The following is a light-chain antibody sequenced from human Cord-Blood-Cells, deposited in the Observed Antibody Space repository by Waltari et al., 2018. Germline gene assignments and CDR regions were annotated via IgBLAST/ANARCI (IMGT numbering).Light chain of an antibody. Sequence: EIVLTQSPGTLSLSPGERATLSCRASQSVSSSYLAWYQQKPGQAPRLLIYGASSRATGIPDRFSGRRSVTDFTLTISRLEPEDFAVYYCQQYGSAPPWTFGQGTKVEIK. J-gene: IGKJ1*01. V-gene: IGKV3-20*01. CDR2: GAS. CDR3: QQYGSAPPWT. CDR1: QSVSSSY.